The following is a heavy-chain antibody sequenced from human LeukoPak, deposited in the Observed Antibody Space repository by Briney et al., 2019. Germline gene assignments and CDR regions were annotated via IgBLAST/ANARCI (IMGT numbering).Heavy chain of an antibody. CDR1: GFTFSSYG. CDR2: IWYDGSKK. D-gene: IGHD6-19*01. V-gene: IGHV3-33*01. CDR3: ARGDSIAVAGTVPLIDY. Sequence: GGSLRLSCATSGFTFSSYGFHWVRQAPIKGLEWVAVIWYDGSKKYYADSVKGRFTISRDDSKNTVYLQMDSLRAEDTAMYYCARGDSIAVAGTVPLIDYWGQGTLVTVSS. J-gene: IGHJ4*02.